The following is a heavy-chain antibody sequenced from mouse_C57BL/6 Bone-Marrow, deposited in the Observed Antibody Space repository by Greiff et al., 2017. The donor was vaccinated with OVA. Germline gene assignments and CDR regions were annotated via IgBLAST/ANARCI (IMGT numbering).Heavy chain of an antibody. CDR1: GFSFNTYA. J-gene: IGHJ2*01. D-gene: IGHD1-1*01. V-gene: IGHV10-1*01. CDR2: IRSKSNNYAT. Sequence: DVLLVESGGGLVQPKGSLKLSCAASGFSFNTYAMNWVRQAPGKGLEWVARIRSKSNNYATYYADSVKDRFTISRDDSESLLYLQLNTLKTADTAVYYCVGHKGSSFDYWGQGTTLTVSS. CDR3: VGHKGSSFDY.